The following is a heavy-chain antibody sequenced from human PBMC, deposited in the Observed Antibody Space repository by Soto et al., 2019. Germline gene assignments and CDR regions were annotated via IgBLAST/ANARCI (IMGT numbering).Heavy chain of an antibody. Sequence: PSETLALTCTVSGGSIRESHWSWIRQAPGRGLEWIGFIYNSGGAHYSPSLRSRVTISADTSRNQFSLRLTSLTAADTAVYYCARGVVPGTCCGFDMCGPATMVTV. D-gene: IGHD2-21*01. J-gene: IGHJ3*02. V-gene: IGHV4-59*01. CDR2: IYNSGGA. CDR3: ARGVVPGTCCGFDM. CDR1: GGSIRESH.